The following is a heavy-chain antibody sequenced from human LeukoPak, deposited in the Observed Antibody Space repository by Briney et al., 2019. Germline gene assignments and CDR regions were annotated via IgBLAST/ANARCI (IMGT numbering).Heavy chain of an antibody. D-gene: IGHD3-16*01. J-gene: IGHJ4*02. CDR2: IYYSGST. CDR1: GGSISSYY. Sequence: SETLSLTCTVSGGSISSYYWSWIRQPPGKGLEWIGSIYYSGSTYYNPSLKSRVTISVDTSKNQFSLKLSSVTAADTAVYYCARAITIGGLFDYWGQGTLVTVSS. V-gene: IGHV4-59*12. CDR3: ARAITIGGLFDY.